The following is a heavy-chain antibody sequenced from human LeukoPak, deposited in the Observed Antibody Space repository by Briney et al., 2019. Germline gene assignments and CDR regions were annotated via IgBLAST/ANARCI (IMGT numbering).Heavy chain of an antibody. CDR1: GFTFSSYW. CDR3: ARDRGECTNGVCYYHDFDY. V-gene: IGHV3-7*01. D-gene: IGHD2-8*01. J-gene: IGHJ4*02. Sequence: PGGSLRLSCAASGFTFSSYWMTWVRQAPGKGLEWVANIKQDGSEKYYVDSVKGRFTISRDNAKNSLSLNMNSLRAEDTAVYYCARDRGECTNGVCYYHDFDYWGQGTLVTVSS. CDR2: IKQDGSEK.